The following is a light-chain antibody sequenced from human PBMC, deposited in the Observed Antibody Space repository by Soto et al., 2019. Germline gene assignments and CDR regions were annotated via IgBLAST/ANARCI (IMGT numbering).Light chain of an antibody. CDR1: QDIGNY. Sequence: DIQMTQSPSSLSASVGDRVTITCRASQDIGNYLAWYQQKPGKVPKVLIYAASTLLSGVPSRFSGSGSRTDFTLTISSLQPEDVATYYRQKYNSAPFTFGPGTKVDIK. J-gene: IGKJ3*01. CDR3: QKYNSAPFT. CDR2: AAS. V-gene: IGKV1-27*01.